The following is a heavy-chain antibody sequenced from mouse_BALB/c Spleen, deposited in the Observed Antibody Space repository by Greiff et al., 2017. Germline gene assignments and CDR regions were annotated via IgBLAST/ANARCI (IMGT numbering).Heavy chain of an antibody. Sequence: EVMLVESGGGLVQPGGSRKLSCAASGFTFSSFGMHWVRQAPEKGLEWVAYISSGSSTIYYADTVKGRFTISRDNPKNTLFLQMTSLRSEDTAMYYCARSYDYDEEGGMDYWGQGTSVTVSS. D-gene: IGHD2-4*01. J-gene: IGHJ4*01. CDR3: ARSYDYDEEGGMDY. CDR1: GFTFSSFG. CDR2: ISSGSSTI. V-gene: IGHV5-17*02.